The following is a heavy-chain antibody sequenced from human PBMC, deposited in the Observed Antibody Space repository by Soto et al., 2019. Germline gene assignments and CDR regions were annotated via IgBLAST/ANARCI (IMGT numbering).Heavy chain of an antibody. J-gene: IGHJ4*02. CDR3: ARDKMIDDYGLGTYDY. CDR2: ISGYNGKT. V-gene: IGHV1-18*04. CDR1: GYTFTRFG. Sequence: ASVKVYCKTSGYTFTRFGVSWVRQAPGQGLEWMGWISGYNGKTKYAQTLQGRVTMTADTSTSTVYMELRGLRSDDTAVYFCARDKMIDDYGLGTYDYWGQGTTVTVSS. D-gene: IGHD3-10*01.